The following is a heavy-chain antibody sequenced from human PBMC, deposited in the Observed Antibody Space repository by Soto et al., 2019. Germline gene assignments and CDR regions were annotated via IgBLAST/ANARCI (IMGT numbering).Heavy chain of an antibody. D-gene: IGHD4-17*01. CDR3: ASFGSDAYGHYFDH. CDR1: GITFSMYW. V-gene: IGHV3-7*01. CDR2: IKQDGSEK. J-gene: IGHJ4*02. Sequence: VQLVESGGGLVQPGRSLRLSCAASGITFSMYWLTWVRQAPGKGLEWVANIKQDGSEKYFVDSVRGRFTISRDNAKNSLYLLMNSMRPDDTAVYYCASFGSDAYGHYFDHWGQGTLVTVSS.